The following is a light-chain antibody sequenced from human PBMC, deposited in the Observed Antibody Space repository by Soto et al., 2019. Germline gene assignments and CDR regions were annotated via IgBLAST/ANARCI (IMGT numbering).Light chain of an antibody. CDR1: SSNLGAGYD. CDR2: GNR. J-gene: IGLJ2*01. Sequence: QSVLTQPPSVSGAPGQRVTISCTGNSSNLGAGYDVHWYQQLPGAAPKLVIFGNRNRPSGVPDRFSGSKSGTSASLAISGLQSEDEGDYFCAVWDDSLNGVVFGGGTQLTVL. V-gene: IGLV1-40*01. CDR3: AVWDDSLNGVV.